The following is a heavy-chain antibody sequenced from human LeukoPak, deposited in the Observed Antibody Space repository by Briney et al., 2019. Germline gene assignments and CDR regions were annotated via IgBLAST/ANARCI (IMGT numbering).Heavy chain of an antibody. Sequence: ASVKVSCKASGYTFTSYDINWVRQATGQGLEWMGWMNSNSGNTGYAQKFQGRVTMTRNTSISTAYMELSSLRSEDTAVYYCARGLLLGDPFDYWGQGTLVTVSS. CDR2: MNSNSGNT. J-gene: IGHJ4*02. CDR1: GYTFTSYD. D-gene: IGHD3-10*01. CDR3: ARGLLLGDPFDY. V-gene: IGHV1-8*01.